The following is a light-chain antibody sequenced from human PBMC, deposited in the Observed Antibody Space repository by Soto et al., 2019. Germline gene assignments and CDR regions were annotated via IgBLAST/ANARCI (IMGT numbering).Light chain of an antibody. Sequence: ESVLTQAPGTPSLSPGERATLSCRASQSVSNSYLAWYQQKPGQAPRLLIYGASSRATGIPDRFSGSGSGTDFALTISRLGPEDFAVYHCQQYGGSPWTFGQGTKVDIK. CDR2: GAS. CDR3: QQYGGSPWT. CDR1: QSVSNSY. J-gene: IGKJ1*01. V-gene: IGKV3-20*01.